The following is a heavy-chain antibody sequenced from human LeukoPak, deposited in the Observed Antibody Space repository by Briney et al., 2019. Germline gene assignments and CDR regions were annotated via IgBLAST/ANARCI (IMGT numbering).Heavy chain of an antibody. Sequence: SETLSLTCTVSGYSISSGYYWGWIRQPPGKGLEWIGSIYHSGSTYYNPSLKSRVTISVDTSKNQFSLKLSSVTAADTAVYYCAKGYSSGWGDAFDIWGQGTMVTVSS. CDR2: IYHSGST. V-gene: IGHV4-38-2*02. CDR3: AKGYSSGWGDAFDI. CDR1: GYSISSGYY. D-gene: IGHD6-19*01. J-gene: IGHJ3*02.